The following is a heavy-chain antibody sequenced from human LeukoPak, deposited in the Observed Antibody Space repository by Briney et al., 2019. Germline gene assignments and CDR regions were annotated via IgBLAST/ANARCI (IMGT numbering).Heavy chain of an antibody. CDR3: ARGAQERRGMDV. J-gene: IGHJ6*02. CDR1: GYTFTGYY. Sequence: ASVKVSCKASGYTFTGYYMHWVRQAPGQGLEWMGRIYPNSGGTNYAQKFQGRVTMTRDTSISTAYMELSRLRSDDTAVYYCARGAQERRGMDVWGQGTTVTVSS. V-gene: IGHV1-2*06. CDR2: IYPNSGGT.